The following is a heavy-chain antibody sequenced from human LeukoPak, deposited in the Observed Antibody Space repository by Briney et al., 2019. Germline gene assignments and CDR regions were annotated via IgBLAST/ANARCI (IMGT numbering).Heavy chain of an antibody. D-gene: IGHD1-26*01. CDR1: GXTFSSYA. CDR2: ISYDGSNK. V-gene: IGHV3-30-3*01. Sequence: GGSXXLSXAASGXTFSSYAMHWVRQAPGKGLEWVAVISYDGSNKYYADSVKGRFTISRDNSKNTLYLQMNSLRAEDTAVYYCAPPRTGATHYWGQGTLVTVSS. J-gene: IGHJ4*02. CDR3: APPRTGATHY.